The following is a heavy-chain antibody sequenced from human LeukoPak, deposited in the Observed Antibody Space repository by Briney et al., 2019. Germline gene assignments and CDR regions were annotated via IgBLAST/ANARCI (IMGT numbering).Heavy chain of an antibody. CDR3: ARVRGGRYYYDSSGYLSFDY. CDR2: INHRGST. D-gene: IGHD3-22*01. J-gene: IGHJ4*02. V-gene: IGHV4-34*01. CDR1: GGSFSGYY. Sequence: SETLSLTCAVYGGSFSGYYWSWIRQPPGKGLECIGEINHRGSTNYNPSLKSRVTISVDTSKNQFSLKLSSVTAADTAVYYCARVRGGRYYYDSSGYLSFDYWGQGTLVTVSS.